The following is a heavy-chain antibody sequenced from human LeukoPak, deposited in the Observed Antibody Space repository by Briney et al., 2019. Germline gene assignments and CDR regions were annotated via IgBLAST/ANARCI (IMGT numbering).Heavy chain of an antibody. J-gene: IGHJ5*02. CDR2: IYYSGST. Sequence: LRLSCAASGITFSSHAMSWIRQPPGKGLEWIGYIYYSGSTYYNPSLKSRVTISIDTSKNQFSLKMNSVTAADTAVYYCARGSDRFGPWGQGTLVTVSS. CDR3: ARGSDRFGP. CDR1: GITFSSHA. V-gene: IGHV4-30-4*08. D-gene: IGHD6-25*01.